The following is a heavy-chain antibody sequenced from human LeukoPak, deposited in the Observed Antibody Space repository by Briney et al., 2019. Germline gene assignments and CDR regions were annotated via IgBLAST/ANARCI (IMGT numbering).Heavy chain of an antibody. CDR3: ASDGRRSGSYSNYFDY. V-gene: IGHV3-30*02. J-gene: IGHJ4*02. Sequence: GGSLRLSCAASGFTFSTSGMHWVRQAPGKGLEWVAFIRYDGGNTYYADPVKGRFTISRDNSKNTVFLQMNSLRAEDAALYYCASDGRRSGSYSNYFDYWGQGTLVTVSS. D-gene: IGHD3-10*01. CDR2: IRYDGGNT. CDR1: GFTFSTSG.